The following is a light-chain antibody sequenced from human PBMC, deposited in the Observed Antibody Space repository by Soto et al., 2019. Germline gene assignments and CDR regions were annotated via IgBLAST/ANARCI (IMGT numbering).Light chain of an antibody. CDR1: QSVSSTY. CDR3: QQYGSSPLT. Sequence: VLTQSPGTLSLSPGERATLSCRASQSVSSTYLGWYQQKPGQAPRLLIYGASSRATGIPDRFSGSGSGTDFTLTISRLEPEDLAVYYCQQYGSSPLTFGGGTKVDIK. CDR2: GAS. V-gene: IGKV3-20*01. J-gene: IGKJ4*01.